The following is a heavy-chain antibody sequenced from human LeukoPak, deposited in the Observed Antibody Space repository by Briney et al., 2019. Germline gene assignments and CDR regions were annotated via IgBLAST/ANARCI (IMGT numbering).Heavy chain of an antibody. V-gene: IGHV4-59*01. D-gene: IGHD5-18*01. Sequence: SETLSLTCTVSGGSISGYYWSWIRQPPGKGLEWIGYIYYSGSTNYNPSLKSRVTISVDTSKNQFSLKLSSVTAADTAVYYCVRGLPAMVPNLQYSFDYWGQGTLVTVSS. CDR1: GGSISGYY. CDR3: VRGLPAMVPNLQYSFDY. CDR2: IYYSGST. J-gene: IGHJ4*02.